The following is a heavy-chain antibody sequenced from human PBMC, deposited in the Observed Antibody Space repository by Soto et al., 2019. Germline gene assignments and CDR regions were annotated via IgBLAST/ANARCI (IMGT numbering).Heavy chain of an antibody. J-gene: IGHJ5*01. V-gene: IGHV4-39*01. CDR2: VYHNGGA. D-gene: IGHD2-21*01. CDR1: GVSIHNSHSF. CDR3: GRVVEGATRHTDPDS. Sequence: ETLSLTCTVSGVSIHNSHSFWAWIRQPPGKGLQFIASVYHNGGAHYNSSLKSRVTISVDTANNQVSLRMRSLTAADTAFYYCGRVVEGATRHTDPDSWGQGILVTVSS.